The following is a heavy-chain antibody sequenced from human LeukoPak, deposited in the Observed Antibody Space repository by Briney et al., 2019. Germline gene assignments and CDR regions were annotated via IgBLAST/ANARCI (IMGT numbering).Heavy chain of an antibody. D-gene: IGHD5-18*01. V-gene: IGHV1-69*13. J-gene: IGHJ4*02. CDR3: ANPGSVDTAMDPYFDY. Sequence: SSVKVSCKASGGTFSSYAISWVRQAPGQGVEWMGGIIPIFGTANFAQKFQGRVTITADESTSTAYMELSSLRSKDTAVYYCANPGSVDTAMDPYFDYWGQGTLVTVSS. CDR2: IIPIFGTA. CDR1: GGTFSSYA.